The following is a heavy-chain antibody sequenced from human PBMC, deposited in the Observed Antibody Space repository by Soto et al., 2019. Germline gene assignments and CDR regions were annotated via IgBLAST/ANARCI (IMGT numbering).Heavy chain of an antibody. D-gene: IGHD4-4*01. CDR3: TRAGILTTPFYFDY. V-gene: IGHV3-72*01. J-gene: IGHJ4*02. CDR2: IRNKANSYTT. CDR1: GFTFSDHY. Sequence: GSLRLSCAASGFTFSDHYMDWVRQAPGKGLEWVGRIRNKANSYTTEYAASVKGRFTISRDDSKNSLYLQMNSLRTEDTAVYYCTRAGILTTPFYFDYWGRGTLVTVSS.